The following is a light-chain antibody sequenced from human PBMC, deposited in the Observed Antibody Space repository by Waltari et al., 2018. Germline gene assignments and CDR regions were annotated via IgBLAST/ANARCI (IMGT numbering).Light chain of an antibody. V-gene: IGLV1-47*01. CDR2: RNN. CDR1: NYNIGNNF. CDR3: ASWDGSLGGVI. J-gene: IGLJ2*01. Sequence: QSVLSQPPSASGTPGQRVTISCSGSNYNIGNNFVYWYHPLPGTAPKLLIYRNNQGQSGVPDRFSGAKSSTSASLAIRGRRSEDEADYDCASWDGSLGGVIFGGGTKLTVL.